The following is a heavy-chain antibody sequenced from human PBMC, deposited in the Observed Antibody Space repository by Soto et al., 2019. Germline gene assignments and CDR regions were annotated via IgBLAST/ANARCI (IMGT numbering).Heavy chain of an antibody. J-gene: IGHJ4*02. V-gene: IGHV5-51*01. CDR1: GYDFNTNW. CDR3: ARLPRDCNKTSCYYADH. Sequence: GESLKISCRGSGYDFNTNWFGWRRQLPGRGLEWVGIMYPGDSDTRYNPSLQGHVTLSVDVTVSTAFLQWRSLETSDTGMYFCARLPRDCNKTSCYYADHWGQGTQVTVS. D-gene: IGHD3-3*01. CDR2: MYPGDSDT.